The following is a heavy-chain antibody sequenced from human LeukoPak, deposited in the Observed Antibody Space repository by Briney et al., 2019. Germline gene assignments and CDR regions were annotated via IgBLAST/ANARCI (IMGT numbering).Heavy chain of an antibody. J-gene: IGHJ4*02. Sequence: GASVKVSCKASGYTFTSHDINWVRQATGEGLEWVGWMNPNSGNTGYAQKFQGRVTMTRNTSTSSAYMELSSLRSEDTAVYYCVRLADDFDYWGQGTLVTVSS. D-gene: IGHD3-3*02. CDR1: GYTFTSHD. CDR2: MNPNSGNT. CDR3: VRLADDFDY. V-gene: IGHV1-8*01.